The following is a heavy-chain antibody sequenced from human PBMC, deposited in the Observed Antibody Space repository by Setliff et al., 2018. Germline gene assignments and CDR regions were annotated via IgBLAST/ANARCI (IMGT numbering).Heavy chain of an antibody. D-gene: IGHD3-3*01. Sequence: ASVKVSCKASGYTFSNYLLHWVRQAPGQSPEWVGWINAGNGHTKYSQRFQDRITITSETSATTVYMELRSLRSEDTAVYYCARLQATFGVFKDGDWFDPWGQGNLVTVSS. CDR2: INAGNGHT. V-gene: IGHV1-3*01. CDR1: GYTFSNYL. J-gene: IGHJ5*02. CDR3: ARLQATFGVFKDGDWFDP.